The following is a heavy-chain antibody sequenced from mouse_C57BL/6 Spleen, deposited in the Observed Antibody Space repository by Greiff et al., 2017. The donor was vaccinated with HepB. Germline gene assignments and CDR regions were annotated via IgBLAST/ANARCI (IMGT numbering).Heavy chain of an antibody. Sequence: VHVKQSVAELVRPGASVKLSCTASGFNIKNTYMHWVKQRPEQGLEWIGRIDPANGNTKYAPKFQGKATITADTSSNTAYLQLSSLTSEDTAIYYCARSVYYGSSYGYAMDYWGQGTSVTVSS. D-gene: IGHD1-1*01. CDR2: IDPANGNT. CDR3: ARSVYYGSSYGYAMDY. V-gene: IGHV14-3*01. J-gene: IGHJ4*01. CDR1: GFNIKNTY.